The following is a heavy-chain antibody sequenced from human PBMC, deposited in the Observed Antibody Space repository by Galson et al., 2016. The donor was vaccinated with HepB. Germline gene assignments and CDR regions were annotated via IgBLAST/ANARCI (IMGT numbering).Heavy chain of an antibody. Sequence: SLRLSCAASGFTVSSTYMTWVRQAPGKGLEWVSLISYGGTTYYAESVKGRFTISRDNSNNILYLKMNSLRAEDTAVYYCVRAPALPAPSPWGQGTLVTVSS. J-gene: IGHJ5*02. V-gene: IGHV3-53*01. CDR2: ISYGGTT. CDR1: GFTVSSTY. D-gene: IGHD2-2*02. CDR3: VRAPALPAPSP.